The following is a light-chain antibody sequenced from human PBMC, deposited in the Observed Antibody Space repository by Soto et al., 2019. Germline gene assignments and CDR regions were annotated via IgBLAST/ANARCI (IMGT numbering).Light chain of an antibody. J-gene: IGLJ1*01. CDR1: SRDIGGYNL. V-gene: IGLV2-14*02. Sequence: QSVLTQPASVSGSPGQSITISCAGSSRDIGGYNLVSWYQQHPGKAPKLMIYEGSKRPSGTSHRFSGSKSGNTASLTVSGLQAEDEGDYYCSSYTSASNLYIFGTGTKVTVL. CDR3: SSYTSASNLYI. CDR2: EGS.